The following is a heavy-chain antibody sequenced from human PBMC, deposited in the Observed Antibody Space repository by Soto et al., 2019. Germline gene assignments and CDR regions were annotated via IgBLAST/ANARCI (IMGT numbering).Heavy chain of an antibody. J-gene: IGHJ4*02. V-gene: IGHV3-30*18. D-gene: IGHD6-19*01. Sequence: QVQLVESGGGVVQPGGSLRLSCAASGFTFSSYGIQWVRQAPGKGLEWVAVISYDGSLIYYADSVKGRFTISRDNSKNTLYLQMNSLRVEDTAVYYCAKEHTLHNSGWFFDFWGQGALVTVSP. CDR3: AKEHTLHNSGWFFDF. CDR1: GFTFSSYG. CDR2: ISYDGSLI.